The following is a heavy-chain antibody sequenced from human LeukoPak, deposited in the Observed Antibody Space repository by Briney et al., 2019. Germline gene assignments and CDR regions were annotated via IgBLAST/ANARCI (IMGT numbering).Heavy chain of an antibody. CDR1: GSTLSSYA. V-gene: IGHV3-23*01. CDR3: AKFYDFSARYIAW. D-gene: IGHD3-3*01. J-gene: IGHJ4*02. CDR2: ISGGGSST. Sequence: PGGSLRLSCSASGSTLSSYAMSSVRQSPGEWLEWVSAISGGGSSTHYADSVKGRFTISRDNSKNTMYLQMNSLRAEDTTVYYCAKFYDFSARYIAWWGEGTLVSVSS.